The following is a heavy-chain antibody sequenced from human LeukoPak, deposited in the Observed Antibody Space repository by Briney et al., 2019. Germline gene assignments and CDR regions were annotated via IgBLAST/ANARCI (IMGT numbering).Heavy chain of an antibody. D-gene: IGHD3-3*01. J-gene: IGHJ6*04. CDR2: IKQDGSEK. CDR3: ARQRFGDV. V-gene: IGHV3-7*02. CDR1: GFTFSSNW. Sequence: GGSLRLSCGASGFTFSSNWMTWVRQAPGKGLGWVANIKQDGSEKNYVDSVKGRFTISRDNAKNSLYLQMNSLRAEDTAVYYCARQRFGDVWGKGTTVTVSS.